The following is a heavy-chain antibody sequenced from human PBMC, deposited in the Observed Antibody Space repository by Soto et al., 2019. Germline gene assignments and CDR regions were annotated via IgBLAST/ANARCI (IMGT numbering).Heavy chain of an antibody. V-gene: IGHV5-51*01. CDR1: GYTFTDYW. J-gene: IGHJ6*02. D-gene: IGHD6-6*01. CDR2: IYPGDSDT. CDR3: ARGARPDLVDYYYYGMDV. Sequence: PGESLKISCKGSGYTFTDYWIGWVRQLPGKGLEWMGIIYPGDSDTRYSPSFQGHVTITVDKSTSTAYLQWNTLKASDTAMYYCARGARPDLVDYYYYGMDVWGQGTTVTVSS.